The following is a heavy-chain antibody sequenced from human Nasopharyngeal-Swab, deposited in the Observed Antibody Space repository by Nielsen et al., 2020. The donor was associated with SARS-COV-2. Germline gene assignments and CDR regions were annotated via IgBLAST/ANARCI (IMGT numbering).Heavy chain of an antibody. J-gene: IGHJ6*02. CDR2: ISSSSSYT. Sequence: GESLKISCAASGFTFSDYYMSWIRQAPGKGLEWVSYISSSSSYTNYADSVKGRFTISRDNAKNSLYLQMNSLRAEDTAVYYCARDGILYYYYGMDVWGQGTTVTVSS. CDR3: ARDGILYYYYGMDV. D-gene: IGHD1-26*01. V-gene: IGHV3-11*05. CDR1: GFTFSDYY.